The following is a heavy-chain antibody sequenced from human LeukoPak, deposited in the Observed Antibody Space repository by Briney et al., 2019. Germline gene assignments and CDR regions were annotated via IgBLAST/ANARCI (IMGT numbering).Heavy chain of an antibody. CDR2: IYRGGST. CDR1: GVSISSSNW. Sequence: SGTLSLTCAASGVSISSSNWWWWLRHPPGKGLGWIGEIYRGGSTNYNPSLKSRFTISVDKSKNQFSLKLSSVTAADTAVYYCARGGYCSSTSCTFDIWGQGTMVTVSS. CDR3: ARGGYCSSTSCTFDI. V-gene: IGHV4-4*02. J-gene: IGHJ3*02. D-gene: IGHD2-2*01.